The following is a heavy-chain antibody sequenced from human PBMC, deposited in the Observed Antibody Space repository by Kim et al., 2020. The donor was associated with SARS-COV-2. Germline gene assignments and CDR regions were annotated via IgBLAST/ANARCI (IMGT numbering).Heavy chain of an antibody. CDR3: ARLPSTVTTQYNWFDP. J-gene: IGHJ5*02. Sequence: SFKGQVTISADKSISTAYLQWSSLKASDTAMYYCARLPSTVTTQYNWFDPWGQGTLVTVSS. D-gene: IGHD4-17*01. V-gene: IGHV5-51*01.